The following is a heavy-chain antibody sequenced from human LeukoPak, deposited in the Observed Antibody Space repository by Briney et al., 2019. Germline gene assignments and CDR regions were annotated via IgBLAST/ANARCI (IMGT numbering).Heavy chain of an antibody. CDR1: GFTFSSYA. CDR2: ISSNGGST. V-gene: IGHV3-64D*06. CDR3: VKDRMLRRNWFDP. D-gene: IGHD3-16*01. J-gene: IGHJ5*02. Sequence: SGGSLRLSCSASGFTFSSYAMHWVRQAPGKGLEYVSAISSNGGSTYYADSVKGRFTISRDSSKNTLYLQMSSLRAEDTAVYYCVKDRMLRRNWFDPRGQGTLVTVSS.